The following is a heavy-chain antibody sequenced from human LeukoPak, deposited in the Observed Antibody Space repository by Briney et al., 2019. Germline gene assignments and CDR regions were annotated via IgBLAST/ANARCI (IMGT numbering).Heavy chain of an antibody. CDR3: AKVGGYCSGGSCYSDPDY. J-gene: IGHJ4*02. CDR1: GFTFDDYA. CDR2: ISWNSGSI. D-gene: IGHD2-15*01. Sequence: GGSLRLSCAASGFTFDDYAMHWVRQAPGKGLEWVSGISWNSGSIGYADSVKGRFTISRDNAKNSLYLQMNSLRAEDTALYYCAKVGGYCSGGSCYSDPDYWGQGTLVTVSS. V-gene: IGHV3-9*01.